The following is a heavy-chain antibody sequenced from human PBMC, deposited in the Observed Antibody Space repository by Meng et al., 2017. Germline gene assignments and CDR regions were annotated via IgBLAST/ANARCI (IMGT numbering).Heavy chain of an antibody. Sequence: SETLSLTCAVYGGSFSGYYWSWIRQPPGKGLEWIGEINHSGSTNYNPSLKSRVNISVDTAKNQFSLKLSSVTAADTAVYYCARGREIVVVPAGVRKYNWLDPWGQGTLGTVSS. CDR1: GGSFSGYY. CDR3: ARGREIVVVPAGVRKYNWLDP. D-gene: IGHD2-2*01. V-gene: IGHV4-34*01. J-gene: IGHJ5*02. CDR2: INHSGST.